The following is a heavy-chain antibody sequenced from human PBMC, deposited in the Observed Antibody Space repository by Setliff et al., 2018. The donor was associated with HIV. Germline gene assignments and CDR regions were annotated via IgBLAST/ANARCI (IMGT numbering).Heavy chain of an antibody. V-gene: IGHV1-3*02. J-gene: IGHJ3*02. CDR2: TNARNGKT. Sequence: ASVKVSCKASGYTFTGYYLHWVRQAPGQRLEWMGWTNARNGKTQVSQEFQGRVTITADEARSTAYMELSSLRSEDTDVYYGARGGRITMIVVVAWAFDIWGQGTMVTVSS. CDR3: ARGGRITMIVVVAWAFDI. CDR1: GYTFTGYY. D-gene: IGHD3-22*01.